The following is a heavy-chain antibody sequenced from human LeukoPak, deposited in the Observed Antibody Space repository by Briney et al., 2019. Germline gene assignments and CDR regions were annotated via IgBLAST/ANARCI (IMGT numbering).Heavy chain of an antibody. J-gene: IGHJ6*02. Sequence: SETLSLTCTVSGGSISSYYWSWIRQPPGKGLEWIGYIYYSGSTNYNPSLKSRVTISVDTSKNQFSLMLSSVTAADTAVYYCASSPPYYYYGMDVWGQGTTVTVSS. CDR1: GGSISSYY. CDR3: ASSPPYYYYGMDV. CDR2: IYYSGST. V-gene: IGHV4-59*01.